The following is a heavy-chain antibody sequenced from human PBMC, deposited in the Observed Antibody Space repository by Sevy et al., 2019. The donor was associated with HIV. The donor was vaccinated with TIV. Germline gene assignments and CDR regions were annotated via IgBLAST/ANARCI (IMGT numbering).Heavy chain of an antibody. J-gene: IGHJ2*01. Sequence: SETLSLTCAVSGGSISSGGYSWSWIRQPPGKGLEWIGYIYHSGSTYYNPSLKSRVTISVDRSKNQFSLKLGSVTAADTAVYYCARGARADYGAAEYFDLWGRGTLVTVSS. D-gene: IGHD3-16*01. CDR1: GGSISSGGYS. V-gene: IGHV4-30-2*01. CDR3: ARGARADYGAAEYFDL. CDR2: IYHSGST.